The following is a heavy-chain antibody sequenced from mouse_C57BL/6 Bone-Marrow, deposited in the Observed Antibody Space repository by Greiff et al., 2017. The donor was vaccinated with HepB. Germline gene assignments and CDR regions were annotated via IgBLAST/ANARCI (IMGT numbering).Heavy chain of an antibody. D-gene: IGHD2-2*01. J-gene: IGHJ3*01. CDR3: ARDAYYGYPWFAY. Sequence: EVNVVESGGGLVQSGRSLRLSCATSGFTFSDFYMEWVRQAPGKGLEWIAASRNKANDYTTEYSASVKGRFIVSRDTSQSILYLQMNALRAEDTAIYYCARDAYYGYPWFAYWGQGTLVTVSA. CDR2: SRNKANDYTT. V-gene: IGHV7-1*01. CDR1: GFTFSDFY.